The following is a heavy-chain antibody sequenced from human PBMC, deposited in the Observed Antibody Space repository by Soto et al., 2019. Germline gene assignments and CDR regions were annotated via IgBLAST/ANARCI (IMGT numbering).Heavy chain of an antibody. V-gene: IGHV4-59*01. CDR3: ARCSGNPFDY. CDR1: GGSMNTYY. D-gene: IGHD2-15*01. CDR2: IYTSGST. J-gene: IGHJ4*02. Sequence: SETLSLTCSVSGGSMNTYYWSWIRQPPGKGLEWIGYIYTSGSTNYKLSLKRRVVFSVDTSKNQFSLKLSSVTAADTAVYYCARCSGNPFDYWGQGTLVTVSS.